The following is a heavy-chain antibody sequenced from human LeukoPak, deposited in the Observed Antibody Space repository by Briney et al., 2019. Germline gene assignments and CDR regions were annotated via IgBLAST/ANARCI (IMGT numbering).Heavy chain of an antibody. CDR2: MNPNSGNT. V-gene: IGHV1-8*01. Sequence: GASVKVSCKASGYTFTSYDINWVRQATGQGLEWMGWMNPNSGNTGYAQKFQGRVTMTRNTSISTAYMEPSSLRSEDTAVYYCARSVGATNYYYYMDVWGKGTTVTVSS. D-gene: IGHD1-26*01. CDR3: ARSVGATNYYYYMDV. J-gene: IGHJ6*03. CDR1: GYTFTSYD.